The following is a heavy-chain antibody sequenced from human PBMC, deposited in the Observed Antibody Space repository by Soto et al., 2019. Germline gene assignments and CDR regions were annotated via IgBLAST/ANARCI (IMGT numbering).Heavy chain of an antibody. V-gene: IGHV4-31*03. CDR1: GGSISSGGYY. Sequence: QVQLQESGPGLVKPSQTLSLTCTVSGGSISSGGYYWSWIRQHPGKGLEWIGYIYYSGSTYYNPSLKSRVTISVDTSKNQCSLKLSSVTAADTAVYYCARERRIAAAVAFDYWGQGTLVTVSS. D-gene: IGHD6-13*01. CDR3: ARERRIAAAVAFDY. CDR2: IYYSGST. J-gene: IGHJ4*02.